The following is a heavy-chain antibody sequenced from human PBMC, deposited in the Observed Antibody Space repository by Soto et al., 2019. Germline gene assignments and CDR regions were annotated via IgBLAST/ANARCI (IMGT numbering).Heavy chain of an antibody. CDR3: ARISGSGHLGWFDP. CDR2: IWYDGSYR. D-gene: IGHD3-10*01. V-gene: IGHV3-33*01. CDR1: GFTFNTYG. Sequence: QVQLMQSGGGVVQSGRSLRLSCISSGFTFNTYGMFWARQAPGTGLEWVAGIWYDGSYRYYVDSVKGRFTVSRDNSKNTVYLEMNNLRAEDTAVYYCARISGSGHLGWFDPWGQGTLVTVSS. J-gene: IGHJ5*02.